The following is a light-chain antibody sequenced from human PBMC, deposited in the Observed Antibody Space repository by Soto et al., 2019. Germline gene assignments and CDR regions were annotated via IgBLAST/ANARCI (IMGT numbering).Light chain of an antibody. Sequence: EIVLTQSPATLSLSPGARATLSCRASQSVSSYLAWYQQKPGQAPSLLIYDASNRATGIPARFSGSGSGTDFTLTISSLEPEEFAVYYCQQRSNWPPEITFGQGTRLEIK. J-gene: IGKJ5*01. CDR2: DAS. CDR1: QSVSSY. CDR3: QQRSNWPPEIT. V-gene: IGKV3-11*01.